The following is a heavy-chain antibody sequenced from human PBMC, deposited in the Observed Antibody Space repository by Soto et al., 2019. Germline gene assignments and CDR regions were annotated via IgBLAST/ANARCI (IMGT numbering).Heavy chain of an antibody. J-gene: IGHJ5*02. Sequence: QVQLQESGPGLVKPSQTLSLTCTVSGGSISSGGYYWSWIRQHPGKGLEWIGYIYYSGSTYYNPSLKSRVTIPVDTSKNQFSLKLSSVTAADTAVYYCARAITYYYDSSGLGNWFDPWGQGTLVTVSS. D-gene: IGHD3-22*01. CDR2: IYYSGST. V-gene: IGHV4-31*03. CDR1: GGSISSGGYY. CDR3: ARAITYYYDSSGLGNWFDP.